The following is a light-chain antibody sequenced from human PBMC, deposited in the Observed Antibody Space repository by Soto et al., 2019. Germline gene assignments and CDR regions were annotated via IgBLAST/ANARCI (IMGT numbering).Light chain of an antibody. CDR1: QSVSSY. Sequence: EIVLTQSPATLSLSPGERATLSCRASQSVSSYLAWYQQKPGQAPRLLIYDASNRATGIPARSSGSGSGTDFTLTISSLEPEDFGVYYCQQRSNWPPVTFGGGTKVDIK. V-gene: IGKV3-11*01. CDR3: QQRSNWPPVT. CDR2: DAS. J-gene: IGKJ4*01.